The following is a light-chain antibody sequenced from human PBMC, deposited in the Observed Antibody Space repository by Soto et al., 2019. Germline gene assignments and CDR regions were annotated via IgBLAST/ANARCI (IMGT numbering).Light chain of an antibody. Sequence: ETVLTQSPATLSLSPGDRATLSCRASRIISNYLGWYQQKPGQPPRLLIYEASNRATGIPARFSGSGSGTDFTLTISRLEPEDFAVYYCQQRNNWPLTFGGGTKVEIK. CDR2: EAS. CDR1: RIISNY. V-gene: IGKV3-11*01. J-gene: IGKJ4*01. CDR3: QQRNNWPLT.